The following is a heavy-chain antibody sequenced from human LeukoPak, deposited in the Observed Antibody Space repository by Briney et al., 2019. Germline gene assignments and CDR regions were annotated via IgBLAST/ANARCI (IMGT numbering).Heavy chain of an antibody. CDR3: ARELSGVGATPNWFDP. Sequence: GALRLSCAASGFTFSSYGMHWVRQAPGKGLEWVSSIAYDSSNTYYADSVKGRFTISRDNAKNSLYLQMNSLRAEDTAVYYCARELSGVGATPNWFDPWGQGTLVTVSS. D-gene: IGHD1-26*01. CDR2: IAYDSSNT. J-gene: IGHJ5*02. CDR1: GFTFSSYG. V-gene: IGHV3-30*12.